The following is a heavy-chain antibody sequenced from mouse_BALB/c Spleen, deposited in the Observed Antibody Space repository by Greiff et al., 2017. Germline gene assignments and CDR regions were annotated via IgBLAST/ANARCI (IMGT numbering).Heavy chain of an antibody. D-gene: IGHD4-1*01. J-gene: IGHJ3*01. CDR2: ISYDGSN. Sequence: VQLQQSGPGLVKPSHSLSLTCSVTGYSITSGYYWNWIRQFPGNNLEWMGYISYDGSNNYNPSLKNRISITRDTSKNQFFLKLNSVTTEDTATYYCARDNWDAWFAYWGQGTLVTVSA. CDR1: GYSITSGYY. V-gene: IGHV3-6*02. CDR3: ARDNWDAWFAY.